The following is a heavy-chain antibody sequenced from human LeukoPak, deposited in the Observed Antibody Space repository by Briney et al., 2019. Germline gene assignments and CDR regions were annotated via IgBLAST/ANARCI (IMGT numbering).Heavy chain of an antibody. D-gene: IGHD2-2*01. CDR3: ASSILGFCNSASCYSLDY. CDR1: GFTFSSYA. V-gene: IGHV3-30-3*01. J-gene: IGHJ4*02. CDR2: ISYDGSNK. Sequence: GGSLRLSCAASGFTFSSYAMHWVRQAPGKGLEWVAVISYDGSNKYYADSVKGRFTISRDNSKNTLYLQMNSLRPEDTAVYYCASSILGFCNSASCYSLDYWGQGTLVTVSS.